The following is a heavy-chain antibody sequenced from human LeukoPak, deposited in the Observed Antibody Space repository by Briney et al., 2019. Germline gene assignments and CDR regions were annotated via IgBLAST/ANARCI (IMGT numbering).Heavy chain of an antibody. D-gene: IGHD5-24*01. CDR1: GGSISTYF. V-gene: IGHV4-59*01. J-gene: IGHJ4*02. CDR2: IYYSGST. Sequence: SETLSLTCTVSGGSISTYFWSWIRQPPGKGLEWIGYIYYSGSTDYNPSLKSRVTISVDTSKNQFSLKLTSVTAADTAVYYCARGRWLQLPDYWGQGTLVTVSS. CDR3: ARGRWLQLPDY.